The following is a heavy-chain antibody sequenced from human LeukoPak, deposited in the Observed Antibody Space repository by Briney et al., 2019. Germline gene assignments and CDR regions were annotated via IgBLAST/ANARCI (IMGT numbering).Heavy chain of an antibody. CDR1: GFTFSSYD. V-gene: IGHV3-23*01. J-gene: IGHJ4*02. CDR2: ISGSGGST. CDR3: ARSYRDCRLTWWLCG. D-gene: IGHD4-17*01. Sequence: GRSLRLTCAVSGFTFSSYDWSGVRQAPGKGLEWVSGISGSGGSTYFADSVKGRFTISRDNSKNTLYLQMHSLRAEDTAVYYCARSYRDCRLTWWLCGWGPGTLVTVSA.